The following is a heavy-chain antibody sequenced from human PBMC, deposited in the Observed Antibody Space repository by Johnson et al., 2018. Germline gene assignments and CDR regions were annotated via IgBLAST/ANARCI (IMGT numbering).Heavy chain of an antibody. J-gene: IGHJ3*02. CDR3: ARDRSSGWYRGDALDS. V-gene: IGHV3-30*03. CDR2: ISYDGSNK. D-gene: IGHD6-19*01. Sequence: QVQLVQSGGGVVQPGRSLRLSCAASGFTFSSYGMHWVRQAPGKGLEWVAVISYDGSNKCYADSVKGRFTISRDNSKNTLYLQMNSLRGEDTAVYYCARDRSSGWYRGDALDSWGQGTMVTVSS. CDR1: GFTFSSYG.